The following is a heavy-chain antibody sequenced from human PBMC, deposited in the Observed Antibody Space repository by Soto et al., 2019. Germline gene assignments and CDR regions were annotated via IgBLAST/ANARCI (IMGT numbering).Heavy chain of an antibody. CDR3: ARDTGYTSSLDV. V-gene: IGHV4-38-2*02. J-gene: IGHJ6*02. CDR1: GYSISTSYY. Sequence: SETLSLTCAVSGYSISTSYYWAWIRQPPGRGLEWIGNIHHSERTYYSASLKSRVSMSLDKSKNQFSLNLRSVTAADAAVYYCARDTGYTSSLDVWGQGTTVTVSS. D-gene: IGHD6-13*01. CDR2: IHHSERT.